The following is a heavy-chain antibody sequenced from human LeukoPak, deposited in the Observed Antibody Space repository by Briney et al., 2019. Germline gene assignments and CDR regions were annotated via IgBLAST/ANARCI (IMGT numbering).Heavy chain of an antibody. CDR3: ATKGYCSGGNCYSAFDY. CDR1: GDSISSSIW. V-gene: IGHV4-4*02. Sequence: SGTLSLTCAVSGDSISSSIWWSWVRQPPGKGLEWIGEIYHSGSTNYNSSLKSRVTISVDKSKNQFSLKLRSVTAADTAVYYCATKGYCSGGNCYSAFDYWGQGALVTVSS. D-gene: IGHD2-15*01. J-gene: IGHJ4*02. CDR2: IYHSGST.